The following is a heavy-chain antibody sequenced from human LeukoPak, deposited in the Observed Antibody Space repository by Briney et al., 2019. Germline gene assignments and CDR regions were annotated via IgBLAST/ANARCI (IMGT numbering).Heavy chain of an antibody. V-gene: IGHV4-59*01. J-gene: IGHJ4*02. CDR1: GSISSYY. Sequence: GSLRLSCAACGSISSYYWSWIRQPPGKGLEWIGYIYYSGSTNYNPSLKSRVTISVDTSRNQFSLKLSSVTAADTAVYYCARVAAGYFDYWGQGTLVTVSS. CDR3: ARVAAGYFDY. CDR2: IYYSGST. D-gene: IGHD1-14*01.